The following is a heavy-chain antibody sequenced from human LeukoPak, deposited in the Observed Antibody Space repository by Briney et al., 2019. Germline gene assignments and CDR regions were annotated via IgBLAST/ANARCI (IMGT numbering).Heavy chain of an antibody. CDR2: INSDGSDT. V-gene: IGHV3-74*01. D-gene: IGHD6-6*01. CDR1: GFSFSTYW. J-gene: IGHJ4*02. Sequence: GSLRLSCAASGFSFSTYWMHWVRQAPGKGLVWVSRINSDGSDTDYADSVKGRFSISRDNGKNTVYLQMNSLRAEDTAVYYCARLNWQLDHYFDYWGQGTPVTVSS. CDR3: ARLNWQLDHYFDY.